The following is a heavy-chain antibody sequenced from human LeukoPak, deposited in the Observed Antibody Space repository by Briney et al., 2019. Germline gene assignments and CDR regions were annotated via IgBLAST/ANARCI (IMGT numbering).Heavy chain of an antibody. V-gene: IGHV1-8*01. CDR3: ARGSYAYYYYYMDV. J-gene: IGHJ6*03. CDR1: GYTFTSYD. CDR2: MNPNSGNT. Sequence: ASVKVSCKASGYTFTSYDINWVRQATGQGLEWMGWMNPNSGNTGYAQKFQGRVTMTRNTSISTAYMELSSLRSEDTAVYYCARGSYAYYYYYMDVWGKGITVTISS. D-gene: IGHD3-16*01.